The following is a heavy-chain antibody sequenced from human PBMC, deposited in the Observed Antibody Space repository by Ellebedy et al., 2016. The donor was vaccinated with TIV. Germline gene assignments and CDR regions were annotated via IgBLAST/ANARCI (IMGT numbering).Heavy chain of an antibody. V-gene: IGHV3-21*06. CDR1: GFTFSSYS. D-gene: IGHD3-10*01. CDR2: ISSSSSYI. Sequence: GESLKISCAASGFTFSSYSMNWVRQAPGKGLEWVSSISSSSSYIYYADSVRGRFTISRDNAKNSLYLQMNSLRAEDTAVYYCARAHIRGVISHWGQGTLVTVSS. J-gene: IGHJ4*02. CDR3: ARAHIRGVISH.